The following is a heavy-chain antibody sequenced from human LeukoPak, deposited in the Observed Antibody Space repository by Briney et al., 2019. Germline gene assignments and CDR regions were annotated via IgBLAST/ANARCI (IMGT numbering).Heavy chain of an antibody. CDR1: GESFSGYY. V-gene: IGHV4-34*01. D-gene: IGHD1-7*01. J-gene: IGHJ2*01. CDR3: ARLRELWYFDL. Sequence: PSETLSLTCAVYGESFSGYYWSWIRQPPGKGLEWIGEINHSGSTNYNPSLKSRVTISVDTSKNQSSLKLSSVTAADTAVYYCARLRELWYFDLWGRGTLVTVSS. CDR2: INHSGST.